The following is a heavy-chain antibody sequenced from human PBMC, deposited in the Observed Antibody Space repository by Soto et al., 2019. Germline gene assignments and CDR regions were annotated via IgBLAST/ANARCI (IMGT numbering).Heavy chain of an antibody. CDR3: TSTAYVVVVPAVTVPLWFDP. J-gene: IGHJ5*02. D-gene: IGHD2-2*01. Sequence: EVQLVESGGGLVQPGRSLRLSCTASGFTFGDYAMSWFRQAPGKGLEWVGFIRSKAYGGTTEYAASVKGRFTISRDDSKSSAYLQMNSLKAEDTAVYYCTSTAYVVVVPAVTVPLWFDPWGQGTLVTVSS. CDR1: GFTFGDYA. CDR2: IRSKAYGGTT. V-gene: IGHV3-49*03.